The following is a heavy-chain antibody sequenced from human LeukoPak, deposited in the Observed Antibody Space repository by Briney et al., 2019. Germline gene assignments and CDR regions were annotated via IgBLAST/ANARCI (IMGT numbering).Heavy chain of an antibody. CDR3: ARGPWWLLLLPNSYYFDY. Sequence: GGSLRLSCAASGFTFGSYSMNWVRQAPGKGLEWVASISSSSSYIYYADSVKGRFTISRDNAKNSLYLQMNSLRAEDTAVYYCARGPWWLLLLPNSYYFDYWGQGTLVTVSS. D-gene: IGHD3-22*01. V-gene: IGHV3-21*01. J-gene: IGHJ4*02. CDR2: ISSSSSYI. CDR1: GFTFGSYS.